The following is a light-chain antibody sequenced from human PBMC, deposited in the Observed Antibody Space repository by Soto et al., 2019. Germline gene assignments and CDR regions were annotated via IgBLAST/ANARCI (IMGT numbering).Light chain of an antibody. J-gene: IGKJ1*01. V-gene: IGKV3D-20*02. Sequence: EIVLTQSPGTLSLSPGDTATLSCRASQSVSSRYLGWYQQRPGQAPRLLIYGASSRATGIPDRFSGSGSGTDFTLTISRLEPEDFATYYCQQRTNSPPWTFGQGTRVELK. CDR2: GAS. CDR1: QSVSSRY. CDR3: QQRTNSPPWT.